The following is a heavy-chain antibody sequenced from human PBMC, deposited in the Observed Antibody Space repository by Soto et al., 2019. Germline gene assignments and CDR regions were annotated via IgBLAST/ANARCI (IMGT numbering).Heavy chain of an antibody. CDR1: GVSINSYY. J-gene: IGHJ3*01. D-gene: IGHD1-26*01. CDR2: IYYRGTT. CDR3: ARAGGRYAITAYDV. V-gene: IGHV4-59*01. Sequence: QVQLQESGPGLVKPSETLSLICAGSGVSINSYYWSWIRQPPGKALEWIGYIYYRGTTNYNPSLKSRVTISVDTSKNQCSLRLSSVTAADTAVYYCARAGGRYAITAYDVWGPGTLVTVSS.